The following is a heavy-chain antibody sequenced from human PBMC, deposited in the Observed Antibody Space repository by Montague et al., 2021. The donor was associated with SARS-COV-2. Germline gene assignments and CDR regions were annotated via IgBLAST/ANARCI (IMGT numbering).Heavy chain of an antibody. CDR2: IYYSGST. Sequence: TLSLTCTVSGGSISSGGYYWSRIRQHPGKGLEWIGYIYYSGSTYYNPSLKSRVTISVDTSKNQFSLKLSSVTAADTAVYYCARVQGITMIVVVIGAFEIWGQGTMVTVSS. D-gene: IGHD3-22*01. V-gene: IGHV4-31*03. CDR3: ARVQGITMIVVVIGAFEI. J-gene: IGHJ3*02. CDR1: GGSISSGGYY.